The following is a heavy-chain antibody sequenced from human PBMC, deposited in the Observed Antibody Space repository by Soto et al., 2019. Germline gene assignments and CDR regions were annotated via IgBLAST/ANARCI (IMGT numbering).Heavy chain of an antibody. Sequence: EVQLLESGGGLVQPGGSLSLSCAASGFTFSSYAMSWVRQAPGKGLEWVSASSGSGGSTYYADSVKGRFTISRDNSKNTLYLEMKSLRAEDRAVYYCAKGHTAMVTATLDYWGQGTLVTVSS. J-gene: IGHJ4*02. V-gene: IGHV3-23*01. CDR1: GFTFSSYA. D-gene: IGHD5-18*01. CDR2: SSGSGGST. CDR3: AKGHTAMVTATLDY.